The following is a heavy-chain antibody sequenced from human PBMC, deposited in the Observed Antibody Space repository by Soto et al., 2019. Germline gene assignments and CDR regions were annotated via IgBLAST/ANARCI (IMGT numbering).Heavy chain of an antibody. J-gene: IGHJ5*02. V-gene: IGHV4-4*02. D-gene: IGHD2-2*01. Sequence: QLHLQESGPGLVKPSGTLSLTCAVSGDSINSDDWWSWVRQPPGKGLEWIGEIAHRGSTNYNPSRKSRVTISVDQSKTQVSLKLRSVTAADTAVYYCARVSGDVVVVPTPIGYTWFDPWGQGTLVTVSS. CDR2: IAHRGST. CDR1: GDSINSDDW. CDR3: ARVSGDVVVVPTPIGYTWFDP.